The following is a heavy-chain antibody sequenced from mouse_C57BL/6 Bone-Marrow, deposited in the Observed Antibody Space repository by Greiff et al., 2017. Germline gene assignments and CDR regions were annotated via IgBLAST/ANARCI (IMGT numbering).Heavy chain of an antibody. D-gene: IGHD1-1*02. J-gene: IGHJ3*01. Sequence: DVHLVESGGGLVQPKGSLKLSCAASGFSFNTYAMNWVRQAPGKGLEWVARIRSKSNNYATYYADSVKDRFTISRDDSESMLYLQMNNLKTEDTAMYYCVRQGWYLTYWGQGTLVTVSA. CDR3: VRQGWYLTY. V-gene: IGHV10-1*01. CDR1: GFSFNTYA. CDR2: IRSKSNNYAT.